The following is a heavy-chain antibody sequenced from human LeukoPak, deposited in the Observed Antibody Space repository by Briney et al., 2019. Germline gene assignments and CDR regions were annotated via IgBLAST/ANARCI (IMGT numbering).Heavy chain of an antibody. CDR2: INHSGST. CDR1: GGSFSGYY. Sequence: SETLSLTCAVYGGSFSGYYWSWIRQPPGKGLEWIGEINHSGSTNHNPSLKSRVTISVDTSKNQFSLKLSSVTAADTAVYYCARGGYDYVWGSYRPLYFDYWGQGTLVTVSS. J-gene: IGHJ4*02. D-gene: IGHD3-16*01. V-gene: IGHV4-34*01. CDR3: ARGGYDYVWGSYRPLYFDY.